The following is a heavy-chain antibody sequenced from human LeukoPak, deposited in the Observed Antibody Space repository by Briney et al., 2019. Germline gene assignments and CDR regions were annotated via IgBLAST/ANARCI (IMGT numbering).Heavy chain of an antibody. J-gene: IGHJ3*02. D-gene: IGHD3-22*01. CDR3: ARAGPYYYDSSNAFDI. CDR2: MNPNSGNT. Sequence: ASVKVSCKASGYTFTSYDINWVRQATGQGLEWMGWMNPNSGNTGYAQKFQGRVTMTRDTSISTAYMELSRLRSDDTAVYYCARAGPYYYDSSNAFDIWGQGTMVTVSS. V-gene: IGHV1-8*01. CDR1: GYTFTSYD.